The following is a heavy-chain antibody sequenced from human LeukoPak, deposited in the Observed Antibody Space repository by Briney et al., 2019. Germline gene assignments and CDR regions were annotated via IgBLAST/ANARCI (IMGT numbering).Heavy chain of an antibody. CDR3: ARDRERRTYYYGSGSSFDP. V-gene: IGHV4-4*07. CDR2: IYTSGST. D-gene: IGHD3-10*01. Sequence: SETLSLTCTVSGYSISSGYYWGWIRQPAGKGLEWIGRIYTSGSTNYNPSLKSRVTMSVDTSKNQFSLKLSSVTAADTAVYYCARDRERRTYYYGSGSSFDPWGQGTLVTVSS. CDR1: GYSISSGYY. J-gene: IGHJ5*02.